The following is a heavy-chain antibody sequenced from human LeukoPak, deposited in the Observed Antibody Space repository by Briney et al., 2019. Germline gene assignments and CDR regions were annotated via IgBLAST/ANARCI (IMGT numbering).Heavy chain of an antibody. D-gene: IGHD3-22*01. J-gene: IGHJ1*01. Sequence: GASVKVSCKVSGYTLTELSIHWVRQAPGKGLEWMGGFDPEDGETIYAQRFQGRVTMTEDTSTDTAYMELSSLRSEDAAVYYCATVSYYYDSSGYQGYFQHWGQGTLVTASS. CDR1: GYTLTELS. CDR3: ATVSYYYDSSGYQGYFQH. CDR2: FDPEDGET. V-gene: IGHV1-24*01.